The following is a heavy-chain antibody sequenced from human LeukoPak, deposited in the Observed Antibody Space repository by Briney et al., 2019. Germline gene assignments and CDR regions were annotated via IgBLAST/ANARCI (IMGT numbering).Heavy chain of an antibody. D-gene: IGHD6-13*01. Sequence: PGGSLRLSCAASGFTFSSYSMNWVRQAPGKGLEWGSSISSSSSYIYYADSVKGRFTISRDNAKNSLYLQMNSLRAEDTAVYYCARDRIAAYNWFDPWGQGTLVTVSS. J-gene: IGHJ5*02. CDR1: GFTFSSYS. CDR2: ISSSSSYI. V-gene: IGHV3-21*01. CDR3: ARDRIAAYNWFDP.